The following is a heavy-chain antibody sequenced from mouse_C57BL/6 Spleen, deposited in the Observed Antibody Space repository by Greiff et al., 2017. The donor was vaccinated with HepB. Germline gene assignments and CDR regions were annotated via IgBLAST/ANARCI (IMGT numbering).Heavy chain of an antibody. V-gene: IGHV1-5*01. D-gene: IGHD1-1*01. J-gene: IGHJ1*03. CDR1: GYTFTSYW. CDR3: TRKYYGSSYWYFDV. CDR2: IYPGNSDT. Sequence: EVQLVESGPVLARPGASVKMSCKTSGYTFTSYWMHWVKQRPGQGLEWIGAIYPGNSDTSYNQKFKGKAKLTAVTSASTAYMELSSLTNEDAAVYYCTRKYYGSSYWYFDVWGTGTTVTVSS.